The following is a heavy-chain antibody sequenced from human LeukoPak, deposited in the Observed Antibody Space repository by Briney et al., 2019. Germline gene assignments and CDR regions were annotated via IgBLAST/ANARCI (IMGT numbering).Heavy chain of an antibody. CDR2: IYPGDSDT. J-gene: IGHJ3*02. CDR1: GYSFTNDW. D-gene: IGHD3-9*01. Sequence: GESLKISCKASGYSFTNDWIGWVRQMPGKGLEWVGIIYPGDSDTKYSPSLQGQVTISADKSISTAYLQWSSLKASDTAMYYCARQYFDTYDAFHIWGQGTMVTVSS. CDR3: ARQYFDTYDAFHI. V-gene: IGHV5-51*01.